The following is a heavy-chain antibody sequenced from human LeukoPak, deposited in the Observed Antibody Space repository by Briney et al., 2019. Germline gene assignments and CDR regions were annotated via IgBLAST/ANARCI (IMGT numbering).Heavy chain of an antibody. Sequence: ASVKVSCRASGYSFSKYGFSWVRQAPGQGLEWLGWISAYNGNTQYAQKVQGRVTLTTDTSTNTAYMKLRSLSSDDTAVYYCARDKQMIAEADPFDIGGQGTMVTVPS. CDR1: GYSFSKYG. CDR3: ARDKQMIAEADPFDI. V-gene: IGHV1-18*04. J-gene: IGHJ3*02. CDR2: ISAYNGNT. D-gene: IGHD6-13*01.